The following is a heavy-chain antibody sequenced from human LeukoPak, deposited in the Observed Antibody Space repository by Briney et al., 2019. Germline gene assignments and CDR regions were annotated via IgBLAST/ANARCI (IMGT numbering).Heavy chain of an antibody. V-gene: IGHV3-30-3*01. Sequence: GGSLRLSCAASGFTFSSYAMHWVRQAPGKGLEWVAVISYDGSNKYYADSVKGRFTISRDNSKNTLYLQMNSLRAEDTAVYYCARRWSAFDYWGQGTLVTVSS. CDR2: ISYDGSNK. D-gene: IGHD1-26*01. CDR1: GFTFSSYA. J-gene: IGHJ4*02. CDR3: ARRWSAFDY.